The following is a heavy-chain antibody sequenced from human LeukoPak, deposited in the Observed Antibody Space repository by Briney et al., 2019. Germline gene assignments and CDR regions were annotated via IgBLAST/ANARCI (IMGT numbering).Heavy chain of an antibody. Sequence: ASVKVSCKASGYTFTGYYMHWVRQAPGQGLEWMGWINPNSGGTNYAQKFQGRVTMTRDTSISTAYMELSRLRSEDTAVYYCAREMATIPPSLDYWGQGTLVTVSS. CDR3: AREMATIPPSLDY. J-gene: IGHJ4*02. CDR2: INPNSGGT. V-gene: IGHV1-2*02. CDR1: GYTFTGYY. D-gene: IGHD5-24*01.